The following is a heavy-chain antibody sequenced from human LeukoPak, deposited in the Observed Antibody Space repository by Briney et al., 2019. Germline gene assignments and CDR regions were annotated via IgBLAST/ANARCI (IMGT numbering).Heavy chain of an antibody. CDR1: GFTFSSYS. CDR3: ARDHHGSGSYSRYFDY. D-gene: IGHD3-10*01. CDR2: ISSSSSYI. V-gene: IGHV3-21*01. J-gene: IGHJ4*02. Sequence: SGGSLRLSCAASGFTFSSYSMNWVRQAPGKGLEWVSSISSSSSYIYYADSVKGRFTISRDNAKNSLYLQMNSLRAEDTAVYYCARDHHGSGSYSRYFDYWGQGTLVTVSS.